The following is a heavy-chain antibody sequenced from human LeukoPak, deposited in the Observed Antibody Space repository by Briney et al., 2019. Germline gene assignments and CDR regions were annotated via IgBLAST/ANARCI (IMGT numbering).Heavy chain of an antibody. J-gene: IGHJ5*02. D-gene: IGHD3-10*01. CDR1: GGSISNYY. V-gene: IGHV4-59*01. CDR3: ARAYYGSGSYYSSNWFDP. Sequence: SETLSLTCTVSGGSISNYYWSWIRQPPGKGLEWIGYIYYSGSTDYNPSLKSRVTISVGTSKNQFSLKLSSVTAADTAVYYCARAYYGSGSYYSSNWFDPWGQGTLVTVSS. CDR2: IYYSGST.